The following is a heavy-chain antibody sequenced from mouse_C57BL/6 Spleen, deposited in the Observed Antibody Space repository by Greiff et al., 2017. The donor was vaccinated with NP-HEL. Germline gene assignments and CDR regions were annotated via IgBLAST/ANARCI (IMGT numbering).Heavy chain of an antibody. V-gene: IGHV1-61*01. J-gene: IGHJ2*01. Sequence: QVQLQQPGAELVRPGSSVKLSCKASGYTFTSYWMDWVKQRPGQGLEWIGNIYPSDSETHYTQQFKDKATLTVDKSSSTAYMQLSSLTSEDTAVYYCARLLGYFDYWGQGTTLTVSS. CDR2: IYPSDSET. CDR1: GYTFTSYW. CDR3: ARLLGYFDY. D-gene: IGHD4-1*01.